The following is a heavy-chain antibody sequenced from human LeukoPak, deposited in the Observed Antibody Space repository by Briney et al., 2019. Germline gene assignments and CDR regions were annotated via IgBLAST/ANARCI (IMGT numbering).Heavy chain of an antibody. D-gene: IGHD4-23*01. Sequence: GASVKVSCKASGGTFSSYAISWVRQAPGQGLEWMGGIIPIFGTANYAQKFQGRVTITTDESTSTAYMELSSLRSEDTAVYYCARDGGPYGGNSAFDIWGQGTMVTVSS. CDR1: GGTFSSYA. CDR3: ARDGGPYGGNSAFDI. V-gene: IGHV1-69*05. CDR2: IIPIFGTA. J-gene: IGHJ3*02.